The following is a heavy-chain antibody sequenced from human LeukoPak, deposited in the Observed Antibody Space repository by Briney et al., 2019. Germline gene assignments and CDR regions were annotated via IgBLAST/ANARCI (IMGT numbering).Heavy chain of an antibody. CDR2: MYYTGST. CDR3: ARPNGSGSNYYFDN. J-gene: IGHJ4*02. V-gene: IGHV4-59*08. CDR1: AGSMNNYH. Sequence: SETLSLTCTVSAGSMNNYHWSWIRQPPGKGLEWIGYMYYTGSTNYNPSLQNRVTISLDTSKNQFSLKLSSVTAADTAVYYCARPNGSGSNYYFDNWGQGILVTVSS. D-gene: IGHD3-10*01.